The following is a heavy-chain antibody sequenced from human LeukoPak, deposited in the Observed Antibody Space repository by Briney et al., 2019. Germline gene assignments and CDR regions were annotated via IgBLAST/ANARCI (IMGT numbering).Heavy chain of an antibody. CDR3: AKESVTMVRGPNWFDP. Sequence: GGSLRLSCAASGFTFSSYGMHWVRQAPGKGLEWVAVISYDGSNKYYADSVKGRFTISRDNSKNTLYLQMNSLRAEDTAVYYCAKESVTMVRGPNWFDPWGQGTLVTVSS. CDR2: ISYDGSNK. J-gene: IGHJ5*02. CDR1: GFTFSSYG. D-gene: IGHD3-10*01. V-gene: IGHV3-30*18.